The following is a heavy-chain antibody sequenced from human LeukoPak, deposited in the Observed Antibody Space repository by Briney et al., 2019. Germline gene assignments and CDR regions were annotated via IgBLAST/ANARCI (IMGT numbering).Heavy chain of an antibody. CDR2: IKQDGSEK. V-gene: IGHV3-7*01. CDR3: ARGLDGYNLRY. Sequence: GGSLRLSCVASGVTFSSNWMSWVRQAPGKGLEWVASIKQDGSEKYYLDSVKGRFTISRDNGKNSLYLQMNSLRAEDTAVYYCARGLDGYNLRYWGQGTLVTVFS. CDR1: GVTFSSNW. D-gene: IGHD5-24*01. J-gene: IGHJ4*02.